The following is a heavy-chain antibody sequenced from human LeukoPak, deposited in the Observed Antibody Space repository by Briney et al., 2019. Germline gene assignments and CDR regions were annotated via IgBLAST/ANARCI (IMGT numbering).Heavy chain of an antibody. Sequence: GGSLRLSCAASGFTCSSSWMHWVRQAPGKGLVWVSRINGDGSSTSYADSVKGRFTISRDNAKNTVYLQLNSLRAEDTAVYYCSQGNTAEWRRPHFDYWGQGTLVTVYS. J-gene: IGHJ4*02. CDR3: SQGNTAEWRRPHFDY. CDR1: GFTCSSSW. CDR2: INGDGSST. D-gene: IGHD5-12*01. V-gene: IGHV3-74*01.